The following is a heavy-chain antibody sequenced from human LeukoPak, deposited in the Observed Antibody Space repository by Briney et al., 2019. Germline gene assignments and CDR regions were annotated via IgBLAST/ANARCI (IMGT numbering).Heavy chain of an antibody. CDR2: MKSKTDGGTT. Sequence: PGGSLRLSCAASGFTFNNAWMSWVRHAPGKGLEWVGRMKSKTDGGTTDYAAPVKGRFTISRDDSKNTLYLEMNSLKIEDTAVYYCTPSKGFWGQGTLVTVSS. CDR3: TPSKGF. CDR1: GFTFNNAW. J-gene: IGHJ4*02. V-gene: IGHV3-15*01.